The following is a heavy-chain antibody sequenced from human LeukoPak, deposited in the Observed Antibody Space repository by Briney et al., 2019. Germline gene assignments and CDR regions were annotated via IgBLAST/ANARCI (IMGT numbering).Heavy chain of an antibody. CDR3: ASASSHRIAAGGDY. V-gene: IGHV3-74*01. D-gene: IGHD6-13*01. CDR2: INSDGSSR. Sequence: GGSLRLSCAASGFILNNYRMHWVRQPPGKGRVWVSRINSDGSSRNYADSVKGRFTISRDNAKNTLYLQMNSLRAEDTAVYYCASASSHRIAAGGDYWGQGTLVTVSS. J-gene: IGHJ4*02. CDR1: GFILNNYR.